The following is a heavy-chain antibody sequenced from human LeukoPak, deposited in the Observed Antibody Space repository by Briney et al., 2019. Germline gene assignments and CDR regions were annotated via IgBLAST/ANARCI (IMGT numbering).Heavy chain of an antibody. J-gene: IGHJ4*02. V-gene: IGHV3-13*01. D-gene: IGHD6-19*01. Sequence: PGGSLRLSCAASGFTLRSYDMHWVRQVTGKGLEWVSAIGISGDTYYPGSVKGRFTISRENAKNSLHLQMNSLTAGDTAVYYCARGGIQVSGIDEIDYWGQGTLVTVSS. CDR3: ARGGIQVSGIDEIDY. CDR1: GFTLRSYD. CDR2: IGISGDT.